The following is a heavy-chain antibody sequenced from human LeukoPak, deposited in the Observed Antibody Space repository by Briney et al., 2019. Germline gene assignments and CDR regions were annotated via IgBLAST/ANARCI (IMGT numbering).Heavy chain of an antibody. CDR2: IYHSGST. V-gene: IGHV4-59*12. D-gene: IGHD3-22*01. J-gene: IGHJ4*02. Sequence: SETLSLTCTVSGGSISSYYWSWIRQPPGKGLEWIGYIYHSGSTYYNPSLKSRVTISVDRSKNQFSLKLSSVTAADTAVYYCARRLHYYDSSGYYDYWGQGTLVTVSS. CDR3: ARRLHYYDSSGYYDY. CDR1: GGSISSYY.